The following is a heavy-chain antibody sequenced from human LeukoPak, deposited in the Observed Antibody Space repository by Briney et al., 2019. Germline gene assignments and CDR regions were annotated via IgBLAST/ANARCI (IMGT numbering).Heavy chain of an antibody. J-gene: IGHJ4*02. V-gene: IGHV1-2*02. D-gene: IGHD1-1*01. Sequence: ASVTVSCKASGHTFTTYYIHWVRQAPGQGREWMGWIHPGTGDTNYAQKFQDRVTVTRDTSIATAYMDLIRLTSDDTAVYYCASYASGYNWLRVWGQGTLVTVSS. CDR1: GHTFTTYY. CDR3: ASYASGYNWLRV. CDR2: IHPGTGDT.